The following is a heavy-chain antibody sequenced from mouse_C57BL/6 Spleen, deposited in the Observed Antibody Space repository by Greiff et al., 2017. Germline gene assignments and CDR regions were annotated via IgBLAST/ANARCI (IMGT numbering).Heavy chain of an antibody. CDR3: ARWAQALFDY. J-gene: IGHJ2*01. D-gene: IGHD3-2*02. CDR2: IDPSDSET. CDR1: GYTFTSYW. Sequence: QVQLKQPGAELVRPGSSVKLSCKASGYTFTSYWMHWVKQRPIQGLEWIGNIDPSDSETHYNQKFKDKATLTVDKSTSTAYMQLSSLTSEDSAVYYCARWAQALFDYWGQGTTLTVSS. V-gene: IGHV1-52*01.